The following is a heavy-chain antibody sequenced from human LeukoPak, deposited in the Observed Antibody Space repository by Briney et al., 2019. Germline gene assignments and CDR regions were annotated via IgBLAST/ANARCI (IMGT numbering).Heavy chain of an antibody. CDR3: ARGRRIKSGYSSGWYGHYFDY. CDR2: IYYSGST. D-gene: IGHD6-19*01. V-gene: IGHV4-59*01. Sequence: SETLSLTCTVSGGSISSYYWSWIRQPPGKGLEWIGYIYYSGSTNYNPSLKSRVTISVDTSKNQFSLQLSSVTAADTAVYYCARGRRIKSGYSSGWYGHYFDYWGQGTLVTVSS. J-gene: IGHJ4*02. CDR1: GGSISSYY.